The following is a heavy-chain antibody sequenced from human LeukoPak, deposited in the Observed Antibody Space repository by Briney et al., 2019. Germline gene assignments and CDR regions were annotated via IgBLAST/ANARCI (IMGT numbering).Heavy chain of an antibody. V-gene: IGHV4-59*12. CDR3: ARVDSGWSDGGMDV. J-gene: IGHJ6*02. Sequence: SETLSLTCTVSGGSISSYYWSWIRQPPGKGLEWIGYIYYSGSTNYNPSLKSRVTISVDTSKNQFSLKLSSVTAADTAVYYCARVDSGWSDGGMDVWGQGTTVTVSS. CDR2: IYYSGST. CDR1: GGSISSYY. D-gene: IGHD6-19*01.